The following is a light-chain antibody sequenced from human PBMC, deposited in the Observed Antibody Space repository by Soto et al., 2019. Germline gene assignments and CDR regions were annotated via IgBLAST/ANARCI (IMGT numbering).Light chain of an antibody. CDR1: SSNIGAGYD. V-gene: IGLV1-40*01. Sequence: HSALTQAPSGSGAPRQGGTISCTRSSSNIGAGYDVHWYQQLPGTAPKLLIYGNSNRPSGVPDRFSGSKSGTSASLAITGLQAEDEADYYCQSYASSLRGVFGTGTKVTVL. J-gene: IGLJ1*01. CDR3: QSYASSLRGV. CDR2: GNS.